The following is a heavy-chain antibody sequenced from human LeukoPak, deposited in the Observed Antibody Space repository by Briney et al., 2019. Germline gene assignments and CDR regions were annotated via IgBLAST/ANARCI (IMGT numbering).Heavy chain of an antibody. Sequence: PSETLSLTCTVSGDAINSLDLWSWVRQPPGKGLEWIGEMYLSGTTHSNPSVKSRVTISIDKSKNQFFLNLSSVTAADTAVYYCAGLVGRYSSGLYYYYFDYWGQGTLVTVSS. CDR3: AGLVGRYSSGLYYYYFDY. CDR1: GDAINSLDL. CDR2: MYLSGTT. J-gene: IGHJ4*02. D-gene: IGHD3-22*01. V-gene: IGHV4-4*02.